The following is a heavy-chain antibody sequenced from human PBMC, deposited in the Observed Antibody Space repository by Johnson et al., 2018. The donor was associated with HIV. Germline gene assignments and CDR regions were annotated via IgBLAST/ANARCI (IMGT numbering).Heavy chain of an antibody. CDR3: AKEAPGRWDLPIWAAFDI. CDR1: GFTFSSYA. Sequence: VQLVESGGGVVRPGGSLRLSCAASGFTFSSYAMSWVRQAPGKGLEWVSAISGYDSAYYADSVKGRFTFPRDNAKNSLYLQMNSLRVEDTALYYCAKEAPGRWDLPIWAAFDIWGQGTMVTVSS. D-gene: IGHD1-26*01. J-gene: IGHJ3*02. CDR2: ISGYDSA. V-gene: IGHV3-23*04.